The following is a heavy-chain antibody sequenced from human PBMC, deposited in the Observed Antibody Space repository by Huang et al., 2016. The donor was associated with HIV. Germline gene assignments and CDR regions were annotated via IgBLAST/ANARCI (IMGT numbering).Heavy chain of an antibody. D-gene: IGHD4-17*01. CDR2: FYSIGNG. J-gene: IGHJ6*03. Sequence: QLQLQESGPGLVKPSEPLSLTCTVPGGSISSSRYYWGWIRQSPGKGLEWIGSFYSIGNGYYNPFLKSRVTMSVDRASNQFSLKMHSVTAADTAVYYCASRTTVTTTSNYHYFYMDVWGKGTTVIVSS. V-gene: IGHV4-39*01. CDR3: ASRTTVTTTSNYHYFYMDV. CDR1: GGSISSSRYY.